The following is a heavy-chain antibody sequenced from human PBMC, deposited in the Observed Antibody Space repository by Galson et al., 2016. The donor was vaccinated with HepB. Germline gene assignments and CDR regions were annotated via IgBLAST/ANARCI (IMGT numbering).Heavy chain of an antibody. CDR2: INPTDGTT. CDR1: GYTFIRFY. Sequence: SVKVSCKASGYTFIRFYMHWVRQAPGHGLGWMGMINPTDGTTTYAQHFQGRVTMTRGPSTSTVHMYLSSLRSEDTAVYYCARDRATVGRSSSSCNHYMDVWGKGTTVTVSS. CDR3: ARDRATVGRSSSSCNHYMDV. D-gene: IGHD2-15*01. J-gene: IGHJ6*03. V-gene: IGHV1-46*01.